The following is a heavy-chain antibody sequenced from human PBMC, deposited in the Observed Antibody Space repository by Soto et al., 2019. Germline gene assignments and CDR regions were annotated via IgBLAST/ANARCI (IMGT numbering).Heavy chain of an antibody. V-gene: IGHV4-39*02. Sequence: QLQLQESGPGLVKPSETLSLTCTVSGGSINSSGYYWGWIRQPPGKGLEWIGTIYYSGRTYYNPSLKSRVTISVDTSENQFSLKLSSVTAADTAVYYCARDNNWNSGYFDYWGQGTLVTVSS. D-gene: IGHD1-7*01. CDR3: ARDNNWNSGYFDY. CDR2: IYYSGRT. J-gene: IGHJ4*02. CDR1: GGSINSSGYY.